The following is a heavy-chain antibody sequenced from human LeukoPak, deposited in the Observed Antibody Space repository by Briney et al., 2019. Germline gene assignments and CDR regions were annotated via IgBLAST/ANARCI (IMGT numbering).Heavy chain of an antibody. J-gene: IGHJ4*02. Sequence: PSETLSLTCTVSGGSISSYYWSWIRQPPGKGLEWIGYIYYSGSTNYNPSLKSRVTISVDTSKNQFSLKLSSVTAADTAVYYCARYAFGVIDYWGQGTLVTVSS. CDR3: ARYAFGVIDY. V-gene: IGHV4-59*01. CDR2: IYYSGST. D-gene: IGHD3-10*01. CDR1: GGSISSYY.